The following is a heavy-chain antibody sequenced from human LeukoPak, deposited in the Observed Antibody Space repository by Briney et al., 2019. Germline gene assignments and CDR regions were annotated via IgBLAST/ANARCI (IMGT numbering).Heavy chain of an antibody. Sequence: PSETLSLTCTVSGGSISSYHWSWIRQPPGKGLEWIGYIYYSGSTNYNPSLKSRVTISVDTSKNQFSLKLSSVTAADTAVYYCARDQRSGWYGLAFDIWGQGTMVTVSS. CDR1: GGSISSYH. V-gene: IGHV4-59*01. J-gene: IGHJ3*02. D-gene: IGHD6-19*01. CDR3: ARDQRSGWYGLAFDI. CDR2: IYYSGST.